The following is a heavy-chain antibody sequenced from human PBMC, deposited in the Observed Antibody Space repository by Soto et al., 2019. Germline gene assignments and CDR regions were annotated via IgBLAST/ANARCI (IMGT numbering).Heavy chain of an antibody. D-gene: IGHD1-1*01. Sequence: PGGSLRLSCAASGFTFTSYAMSWVRQAPGKGQEWVSHISPDGSSTRDADSVQGRFINSRDNARSTLYLQMHSLRAEDTAVYYCARDNNWSYDYWGQGILVTVS. J-gene: IGHJ4*02. CDR1: GFTFTSYA. V-gene: IGHV3-74*01. CDR2: ISPDGSST. CDR3: ARDNNWSYDY.